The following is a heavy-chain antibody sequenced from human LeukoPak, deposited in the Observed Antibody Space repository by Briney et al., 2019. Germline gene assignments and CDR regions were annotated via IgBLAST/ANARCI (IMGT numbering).Heavy chain of an antibody. CDR2: IHYSGST. Sequence: PSETLSLTCTVSGGSISSGGYYWSWFRQHPGKGLEWIGYIHYSGSTYYNPSLKSRVTMSADTSKNQFSLKLRSVTAADTAVYYCAREGRSSYYYYGMDVWGQGTTVTVSS. CDR3: AREGRSSYYYYGMDV. V-gene: IGHV4-31*03. CDR1: GGSISSGGYY. J-gene: IGHJ6*02. D-gene: IGHD3-10*01.